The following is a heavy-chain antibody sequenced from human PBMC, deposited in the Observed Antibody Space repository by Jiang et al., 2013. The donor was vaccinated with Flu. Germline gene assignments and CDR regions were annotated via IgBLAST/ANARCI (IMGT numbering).Heavy chain of an antibody. CDR3: ARPHNRSHWGWFGP. D-gene: IGHD7-27*01. CDR1: GYTFSDFW. Sequence: GAEVKKPGESLKISCEGSGYTFSDFWIAWVRQMPGKGLEWMGIIYPGDSRTRYNPSFQGQVTMSVDKSIDTAYLQWSSLKASDTAMYYCARPHNRSHWGWFGPWGQGTLVTVSS. J-gene: IGHJ5*02. V-gene: IGHV5-51*03. CDR2: IYPGDSRT.